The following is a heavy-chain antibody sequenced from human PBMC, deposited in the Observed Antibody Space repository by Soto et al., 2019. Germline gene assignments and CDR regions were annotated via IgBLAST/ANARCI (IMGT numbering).Heavy chain of an antibody. CDR3: ARESYDSSGYYYYYYYGMDV. Sequence: ASVKVSCKASGYTFTSYGISWVRQAPGQGLERMGWISAYNGNTNYAQKLQGRVTMTTDTSTSTAYMELRSLRSDDTAVYYCARESYDSSGYYYYYYYGMDVWGQGTTVTVSS. CDR1: GYTFTSYG. V-gene: IGHV1-18*01. CDR2: ISAYNGNT. J-gene: IGHJ6*02. D-gene: IGHD3-22*01.